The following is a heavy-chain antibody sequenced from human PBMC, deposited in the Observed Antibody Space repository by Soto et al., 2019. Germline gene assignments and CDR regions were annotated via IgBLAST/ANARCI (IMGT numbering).Heavy chain of an antibody. D-gene: IGHD2-2*01. CDR2: ISGSGGST. Sequence: GGSLRLSCAASGFTFSNYAMSWVRQAPGKGLEWVSGISGSGGSTYYADSGKGRFTISRDNSKNTVFMQMNSLRVEDTATYYCARDAGTNCCYNVDYWGQGALVTVSS. V-gene: IGHV3-23*01. CDR1: GFTFSNYA. J-gene: IGHJ4*02. CDR3: ARDAGTNCCYNVDY.